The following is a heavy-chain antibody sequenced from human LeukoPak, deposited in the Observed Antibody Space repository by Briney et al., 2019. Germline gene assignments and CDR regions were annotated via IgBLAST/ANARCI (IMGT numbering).Heavy chain of an antibody. D-gene: IGHD3-10*01. J-gene: IGHJ4*02. Sequence: PGGSLRLSCAASGFTFSSYGMHWVRQAPGKGLEWVAVISYGGSNKYYADPVKGRFTISRDNSKKTLYLQMNSLRAEDTAVYYCAKDRPTMVRGVIGEWGQGTLVTVSS. CDR2: ISYGGSNK. V-gene: IGHV3-30*18. CDR1: GFTFSSYG. CDR3: AKDRPTMVRGVIGE.